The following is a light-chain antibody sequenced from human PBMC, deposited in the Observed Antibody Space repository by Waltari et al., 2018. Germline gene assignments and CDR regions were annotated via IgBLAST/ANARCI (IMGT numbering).Light chain of an antibody. V-gene: IGLV3-1*01. CDR2: QDS. J-gene: IGLJ3*02. Sequence: SYELTQTPSVSVSPGQTASITCSGDKLGDTYACWYQQKPGHSPVLVIYQDSKRPSVIPERFAGANSGNPATLTVSGTQAMDEADYYCQAWDSSSWVFGGGTKLTVL. CDR1: KLGDTY. CDR3: QAWDSSSWV.